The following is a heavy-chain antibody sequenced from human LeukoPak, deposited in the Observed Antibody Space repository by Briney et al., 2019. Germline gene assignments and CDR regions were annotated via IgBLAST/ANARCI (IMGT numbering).Heavy chain of an antibody. CDR2: ISGSGGST. J-gene: IGHJ6*02. V-gene: IGHV3-23*01. CDR3: AKENWDDSSGYPNYYYYYGMDV. CDR1: GFTFSNYA. Sequence: GGSLRLSCAASGFTFSNYAMSWVRRAPGKGLEWVSLISGSGGSTYYADSVKGRLTISRDNSKNTLYLQMNSLRAEDTAVYYCAKENWDDSSGYPNYYYYYGMDVWGQGTTVTASS. D-gene: IGHD3-22*01.